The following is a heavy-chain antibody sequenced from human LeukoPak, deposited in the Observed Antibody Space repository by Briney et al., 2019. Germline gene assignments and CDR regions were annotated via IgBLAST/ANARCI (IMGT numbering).Heavy chain of an antibody. Sequence: GGSLRLSCAASGFTFSSYSMNWVRQAPGKGLEWVSYISSSSSTIYYADSVKGRFTISRDNAKNSLYLQMNSLRAEDTTVYYCAREQVVVVPAAGFDPWGQGTLVIISS. CDR3: AREQVVVVPAAGFDP. J-gene: IGHJ5*02. CDR2: ISSSSSTI. V-gene: IGHV3-48*01. D-gene: IGHD2-2*01. CDR1: GFTFSSYS.